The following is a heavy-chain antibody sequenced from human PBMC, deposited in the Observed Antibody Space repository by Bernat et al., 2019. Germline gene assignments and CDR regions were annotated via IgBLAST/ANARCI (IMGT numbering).Heavy chain of an antibody. J-gene: IGHJ4*02. Sequence: EVQLLESGGGLVQPGGSLRLSCAASGFTFSDYAMSWVRQAPGKGLEWVSGISGSGGNTYYADSVKGRFTISRDNAKNTLYLQMNSLRAEDTAVYYCAKGGYYDSSGYLDYWGQGTLVTVSS. CDR2: ISGSGGNT. D-gene: IGHD3-22*01. CDR1: GFTFSDYA. V-gene: IGHV3-23*01. CDR3: AKGGYYDSSGYLDY.